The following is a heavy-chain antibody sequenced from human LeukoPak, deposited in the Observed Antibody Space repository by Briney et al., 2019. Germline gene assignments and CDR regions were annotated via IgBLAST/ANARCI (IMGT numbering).Heavy chain of an antibody. CDR3: ARGNKRRYSSSWYDYYYGMDV. CDR1: GYTFTSYA. J-gene: IGHJ6*02. CDR2: INTNTGNP. V-gene: IGHV7-4-1*02. D-gene: IGHD6-13*01. Sequence: GASVKVSCKASGYTFTSYAMNWVRQAPGQGLEWMGWINTNTGNPTYAQGFTGRFVFTLDTSVSTAYLQISSLKAEDTAVYYCARGNKRRYSSSWYDYYYGMDVWGQGTTVTVSS.